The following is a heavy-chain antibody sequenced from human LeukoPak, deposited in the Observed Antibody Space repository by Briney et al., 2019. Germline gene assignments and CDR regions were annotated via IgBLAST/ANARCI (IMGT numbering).Heavy chain of an antibody. CDR1: GYTFTSYY. D-gene: IGHD6-6*01. CDR3: AREKGYSSSSGFDY. Sequence: SVKVSCKASGYTFTSYYMHWVRQAPGQGLEWMGGIIPIFGTANYALKFQGRVTITADESTSTAYMELSSLRSEDTAVYYCAREKGYSSSSGFDYWGQGTLVTVSS. J-gene: IGHJ4*02. CDR2: IIPIFGTA. V-gene: IGHV1-69*13.